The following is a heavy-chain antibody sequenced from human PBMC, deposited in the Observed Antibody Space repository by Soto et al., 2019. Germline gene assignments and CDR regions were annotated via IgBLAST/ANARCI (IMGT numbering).Heavy chain of an antibody. V-gene: IGHV1-69*06. CDR3: ARPIGESYSGTYAVDY. CDR1: GGTFNNYA. CDR2: IIPLFGTA. J-gene: IGHJ4*02. D-gene: IGHD1-26*01. Sequence: QVQLVQAGAEVKKPGSSVTVSCKASGGTFNNYAISWVRQAPGQGLEWMGGIIPLFGTANYAQKFEGRVTITADKSTDTAYMELSSLKSEDTAVYYCARPIGESYSGTYAVDYWGQGTLVTVAS.